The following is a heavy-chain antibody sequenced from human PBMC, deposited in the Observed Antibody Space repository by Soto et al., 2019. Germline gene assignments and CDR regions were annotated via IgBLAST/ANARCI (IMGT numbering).Heavy chain of an antibody. Sequence: GASVKVSCKVSGGTFSSHAISWVRQAPGQGLEWMGGIIPFFKAANYAQKFQGRVTITADDSTSTAYMDLYSLRSEDTAVYYCARDVPLNYYDGTFSYYAMDVWGQGTTVTVSS. CDR2: IIPFFKAA. CDR3: ARDVPLNYYDGTFSYYAMDV. D-gene: IGHD3-16*01. J-gene: IGHJ6*02. CDR1: GGTFSSHA. V-gene: IGHV1-69*13.